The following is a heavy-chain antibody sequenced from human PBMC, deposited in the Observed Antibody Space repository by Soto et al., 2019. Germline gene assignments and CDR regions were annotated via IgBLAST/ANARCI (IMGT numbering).Heavy chain of an antibody. D-gene: IGHD6-13*01. CDR3: ATLDAYSRSWNYYYYGMDV. Sequence: GASVNVSCKASGGTFSSYAISWVRQAPGQGLEWMGGIIPIFGTANYAQKFQGRVTITADESTSTAYMELSSLRSEDTAVYYCATLDAYSRSWNYYYYGMDVWGQGTTVTVSS. V-gene: IGHV1-69*13. J-gene: IGHJ6*02. CDR2: IIPIFGTA. CDR1: GGTFSSYA.